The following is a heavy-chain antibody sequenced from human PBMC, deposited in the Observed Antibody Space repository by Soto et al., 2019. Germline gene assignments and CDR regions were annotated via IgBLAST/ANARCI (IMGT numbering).Heavy chain of an antibody. V-gene: IGHV1-69*06. CDR1: GGTFSSYA. CDR2: IIPIFGTA. CDR3: ATTPGYCSSTSCYPTNYYYYGMDV. Sequence: SVKVSCKASGGTFSSYAISWVRQAPGQGLEWMGGIIPIFGTANYAQKFQGRVTITADKSTSTAYMELSSLRSEDTAVYYCATTPGYCSSTSCYPTNYYYYGMDVWGQGXTVTVYS. D-gene: IGHD2-2*01. J-gene: IGHJ6*02.